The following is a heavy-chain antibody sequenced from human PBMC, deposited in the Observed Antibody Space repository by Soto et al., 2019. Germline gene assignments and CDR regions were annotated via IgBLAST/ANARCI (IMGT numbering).Heavy chain of an antibody. V-gene: IGHV3-7*01. D-gene: IGHD6-6*01. Sequence: GGSLRLSCAASGFTFSSYWMSWVRQAPGKGLEWVANIKQDGSEKYYVDSVKGRFTISRGNAKNSLYLQMNSLRAEDTAVYYCASGLAARPPFDVDYWGQGTLVTVSS. CDR1: GFTFSSYW. CDR2: IKQDGSEK. CDR3: ASGLAARPPFDVDY. J-gene: IGHJ4*02.